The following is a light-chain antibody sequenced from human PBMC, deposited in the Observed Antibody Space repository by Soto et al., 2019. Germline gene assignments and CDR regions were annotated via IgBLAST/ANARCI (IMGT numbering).Light chain of an antibody. CDR1: SSDVGGSNY. Sequence: QSALTQPPSASGSPGQSVTISCTGTSSDVGGSNYVSWYQQHPGKAPKLMIYEVSRRPSGVPDRFSGSKSANTASLTVSGLQAEDEADYYCSSYAGSNNVVVFGGGTKLTVL. CDR2: EVS. CDR3: SSYAGSNNVVV. J-gene: IGLJ2*01. V-gene: IGLV2-8*01.